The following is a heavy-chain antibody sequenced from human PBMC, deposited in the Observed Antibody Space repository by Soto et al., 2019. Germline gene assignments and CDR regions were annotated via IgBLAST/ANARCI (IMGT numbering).Heavy chain of an antibody. CDR3: ARGSQLERDALDI. V-gene: IGHV4-31*03. CDR2: IYYTGHT. CDR1: GVSINSGGYY. D-gene: IGHD1-1*01. Sequence: QVQLQESGPGLVKPSQTLSLTCSVSGVSINSGGYYWSWIRHHPGKGLEWIGYIYYTGHTFYNASLKSRVAMSLDTSKNQFFLKLSSVTAAGTAVYYCARGSQLERDALDIWGQGTMVTVSS. J-gene: IGHJ3*02.